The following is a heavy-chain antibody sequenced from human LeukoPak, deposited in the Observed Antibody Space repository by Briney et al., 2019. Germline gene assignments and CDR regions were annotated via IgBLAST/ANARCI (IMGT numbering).Heavy chain of an antibody. CDR3: AKALWELPHFDY. CDR1: GFTFSSYA. V-gene: IGHV3-23*01. J-gene: IGHJ4*02. Sequence: SGGSLRLSRAASGFTFSSYAMSWVRQAPGKGLEWVSAISGSGGSTYYADSVKGRFTISRDNSKNTLYLQMNSLRAEDAAVYYCAKALWELPHFDYWGQGTLVTVSS. CDR2: ISGSGGST. D-gene: IGHD1-26*01.